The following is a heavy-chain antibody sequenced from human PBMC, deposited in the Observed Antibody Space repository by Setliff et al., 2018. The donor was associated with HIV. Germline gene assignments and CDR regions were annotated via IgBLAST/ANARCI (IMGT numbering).Heavy chain of an antibody. CDR1: GFSFTSYA. CDR2: ISGSGDTA. D-gene: IGHD1-26*01. J-gene: IGHJ5*02. Sequence: PGGSLRLSCAASGFSFTSYAVSWVRQAPGKGLECVSAISGSGDTAFYADSVKGRFTISADSSKNTVYLQMNRLRAEDTAVFYCSKFRGGTYYEGNGFDPWGQGTLVTVSS. CDR3: SKFRGGTYYEGNGFDP. V-gene: IGHV3-23*01.